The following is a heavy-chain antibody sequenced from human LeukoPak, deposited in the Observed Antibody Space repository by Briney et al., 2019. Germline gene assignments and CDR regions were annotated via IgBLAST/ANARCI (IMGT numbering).Heavy chain of an antibody. CDR2: IYYSGNA. J-gene: IGHJ5*02. D-gene: IGHD3-22*01. Sequence: SETLSLTCSVSGASISSSSFYWGWIRQPPGKGLEWIGSIYYSGNAYYSPSLKSRVTISVDTSKNQFSLKLSSVTATDTAVYYCARGGGEWHSSSWYAVDRWGQGTLVTVSS. CDR3: ARGGGEWHSSSWYAVDR. CDR1: GASISSSSFY. V-gene: IGHV4-39*01.